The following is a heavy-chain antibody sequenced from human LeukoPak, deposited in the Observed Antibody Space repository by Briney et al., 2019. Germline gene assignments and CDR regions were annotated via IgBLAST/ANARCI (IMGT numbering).Heavy chain of an antibody. CDR3: ARVRAAAGTGVFDY. CDR1: GFTFSSYS. J-gene: IGHJ4*02. V-gene: IGHV3-21*04. D-gene: IGHD6-13*01. CDR2: ISSSSRYI. Sequence: PGGALRLSCAASGFTFSSYSMNWVRQAPGRGVEWVSSISSSSRYIYYADSVKGRFTISRDNAKNSLYLQMNSLRAEDTAVYYCARVRAAAGTGVFDYWGQGPLVTVSS.